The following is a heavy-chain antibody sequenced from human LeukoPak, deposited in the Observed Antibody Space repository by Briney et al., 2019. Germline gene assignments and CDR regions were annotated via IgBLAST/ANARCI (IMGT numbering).Heavy chain of an antibody. V-gene: IGHV3-23*01. Sequence: GGSLRLSCAASGFTFRRYGMSWVRQAPGKGLEWVSAISGSGGSTYYADSVKGRFTISRDNSKNTLYLQMNSLRAEDTAVYYCAKAISVGATTDAADWGQGTLVTVSS. J-gene: IGHJ4*02. D-gene: IGHD1-26*01. CDR2: ISGSGGST. CDR1: GFTFRRYG. CDR3: AKAISVGATTDAAD.